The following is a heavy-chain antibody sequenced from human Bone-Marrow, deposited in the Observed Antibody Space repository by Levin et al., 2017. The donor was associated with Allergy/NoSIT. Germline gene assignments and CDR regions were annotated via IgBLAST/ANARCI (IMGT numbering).Heavy chain of an antibody. V-gene: IGHV4-30-4*01. J-gene: IGHJ5*02. CDR1: GGSISSGDYY. CDR2: IYYSGST. CDR3: ARGGTMVRGVRNNWFDP. Sequence: PSETLSLTCTVSGGSISSGDYYWSWIRQPPGKGLEWIGYIYYSGSTYYNPSLKSRVTISVDTSKNQFSLKLSSVTAADTAVYYCARGGTMVRGVRNNWFDPWGQGTLVTVSS. D-gene: IGHD3-10*01.